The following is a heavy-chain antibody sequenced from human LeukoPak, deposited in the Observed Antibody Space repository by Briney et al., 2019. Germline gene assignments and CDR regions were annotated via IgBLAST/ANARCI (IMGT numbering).Heavy chain of an antibody. V-gene: IGHV3-21*01. CDR3: ARDEGIAARPVDY. CDR1: GFTFSSYS. D-gene: IGHD6-6*01. J-gene: IGHJ4*02. CDR2: ISSSSSYI. Sequence: GGSLRLSCAASGFTFSSYSMNWVRQAPGKGLEWVSSISSSSSYIYYADSVKGRFTISRDNAKNALYLQMNSLRAEDTAVYYCARDEGIAARPVDYWGQRTLVTVSS.